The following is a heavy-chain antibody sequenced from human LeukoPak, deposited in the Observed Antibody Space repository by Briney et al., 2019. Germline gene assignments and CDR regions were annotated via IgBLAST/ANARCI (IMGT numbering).Heavy chain of an antibody. CDR2: IYRIGNT. V-gene: IGHV4-4*08. D-gene: IGHD6-19*01. CDR1: GDSISSDY. Sequence: SETLSLTCSVSGDSISSDYWSWIRQPPGKGLEWIGYIYRIGNTDYNPSLKSRVTISVDTSKNAFSLNLTSVTAADTAVYYCVQTTGWPGFDYWGQGILVTVSS. CDR3: VQTTGWPGFDY. J-gene: IGHJ4*02.